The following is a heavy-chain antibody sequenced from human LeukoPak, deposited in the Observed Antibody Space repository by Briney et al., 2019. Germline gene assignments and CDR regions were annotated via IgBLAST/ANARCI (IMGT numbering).Heavy chain of an antibody. D-gene: IGHD6-13*01. CDR2: IIPIFGTA. J-gene: IGHJ6*03. CDR1: GGTFSSYA. CDR3: ARVAIAAAGTMDV. Sequence: SVKVSCKASGGTFSSYAVSWVRQAPGQGLEWMGGIIPIFGTANYAQKFQGRVTITTDESTSTAYMELSSLRSEDTAVYYCARVAIAAAGTMDVWGKGTTVTVSS. V-gene: IGHV1-69*05.